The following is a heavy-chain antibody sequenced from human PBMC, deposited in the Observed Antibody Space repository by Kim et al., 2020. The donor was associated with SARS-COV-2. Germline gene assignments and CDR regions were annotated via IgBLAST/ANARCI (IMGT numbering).Heavy chain of an antibody. CDR2: IIPIFGTA. Sequence: SVKVSCKASGGTFSSYAISWVRQAPGQGLEWMGGIIPIFGTANYAQKFQGRVTITADKSTSTAYMELSSLRSEDTAVYYCARDRTVLGISWYFDLWGRGTLVTVSS. CDR1: GGTFSSYA. J-gene: IGHJ2*01. CDR3: ARDRTVLGISWYFDL. V-gene: IGHV1-69*06. D-gene: IGHD7-27*01.